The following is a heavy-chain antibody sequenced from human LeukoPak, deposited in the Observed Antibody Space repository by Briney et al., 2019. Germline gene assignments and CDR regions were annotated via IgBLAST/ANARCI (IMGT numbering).Heavy chain of an antibody. CDR3: ATHRGGFDP. CDR1: GFTFRSYA. CDR2: ISGSGGST. Sequence: GGSLRLSCAASGFTFRSYAMSWVRQAPGKGLEWVSGISGSGGSTYYADSVKGRFTISRDNSKNMLYLQMNSLRAEDTAVYYCATHRGGFDPWGQGTLVTVSS. D-gene: IGHD1-14*01. V-gene: IGHV3-23*01. J-gene: IGHJ5*02.